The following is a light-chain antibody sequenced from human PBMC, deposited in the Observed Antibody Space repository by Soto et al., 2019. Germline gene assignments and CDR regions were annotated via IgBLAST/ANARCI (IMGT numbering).Light chain of an antibody. V-gene: IGLV1-44*01. J-gene: IGLJ3*02. CDR1: SSNIGRYT. CDR3: VAWDDSLNGLV. Sequence: QSVLTQPPSASGTPGQRVSISCSGSSSNIGRYTVNWYQQFPGTAPKLLIYSSNQRPSGVPDRFSGSKSGTSASLAISGLQAEGEADYSCVAWDDSLNGLVFGGGTKLTVL. CDR2: SSN.